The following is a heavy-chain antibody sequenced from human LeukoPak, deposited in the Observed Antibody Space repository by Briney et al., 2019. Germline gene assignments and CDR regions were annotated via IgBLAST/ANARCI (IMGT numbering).Heavy chain of an antibody. CDR1: GFSFSTYW. CDR2: VNGDGSST. CDR3: ARDRIAAAGQRLDY. Sequence: AGGTLRLSCAASGFSFSTYWMHWVRQAPGKGLVWVSRVNGDGSSTNYADSVKGRFTISRDNAKNTLYLQMNSLRAEDTAVYYCARDRIAAAGQRLDYWGQGTLVTVSS. V-gene: IGHV3-74*01. J-gene: IGHJ4*02. D-gene: IGHD6-13*01.